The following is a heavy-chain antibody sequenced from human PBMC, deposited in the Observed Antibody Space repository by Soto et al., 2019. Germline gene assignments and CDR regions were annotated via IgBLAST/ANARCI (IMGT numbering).Heavy chain of an antibody. D-gene: IGHD4-17*01. J-gene: IGHJ4*02. CDR3: ARDHGSSFRGSNDYGDYPFDY. Sequence: GGSLRLSCAASGFTFSSYGMHWVRQAPGKGLEWVAVIWYDGSNKYYADSVKGRFTISRDNSKNTLYLQMNSLRAEDTAVYYCARDHGSSFRGSNDYGDYPFDYWGQGTLVTVSS. CDR2: IWYDGSNK. V-gene: IGHV3-33*01. CDR1: GFTFSSYG.